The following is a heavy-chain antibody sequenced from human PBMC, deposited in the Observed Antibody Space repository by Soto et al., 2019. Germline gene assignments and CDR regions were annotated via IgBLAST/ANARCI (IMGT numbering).Heavy chain of an antibody. D-gene: IGHD7-27*01. CDR2: IIPIYGTT. CDR1: GGTFSNDA. CDR3: ARDGMGTIVGGMDV. V-gene: IGHV1-69*13. Sequence: ASVKVSCKTSGGTFSNDAISWVRQAPGRGLEWMGGIIPIYGTTHYAQKFQDRLKLTADESTGTAYMELSSLRSDDTGVYYCARDGMGTIVGGMDVWGQGTTVTVSS. J-gene: IGHJ6*02.